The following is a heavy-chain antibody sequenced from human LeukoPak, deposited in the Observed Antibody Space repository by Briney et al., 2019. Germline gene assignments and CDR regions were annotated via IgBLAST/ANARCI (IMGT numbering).Heavy chain of an antibody. Sequence: SETLSLTCAVSGGSIGSIEWFSWVRQTPGKGLEWIGESHQTGSTNYNPSLKSRVTISVDKSKNQFSLDFNSVTATDTAVYFCARKTRYCSTGRCNWDARGQGILVTASS. CDR1: GGSIGSIEW. D-gene: IGHD2-15*01. CDR3: ARKTRYCSTGRCNWDA. V-gene: IGHV4-4*02. J-gene: IGHJ5*02. CDR2: SHQTGST.